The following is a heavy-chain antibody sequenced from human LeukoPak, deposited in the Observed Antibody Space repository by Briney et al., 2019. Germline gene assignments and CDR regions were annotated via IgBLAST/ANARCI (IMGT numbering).Heavy chain of an antibody. J-gene: IGHJ4*02. CDR1: GFTFSSYG. D-gene: IGHD1-26*01. V-gene: IGHV3-33*06. CDR3: AKGAGSYYRHTFDY. CDR2: IWYDGSNK. Sequence: GGSLRLSCAASGFTFSSYGMHWVRQAPGKGLEWVAVIWYDGSNKYYADSVKGRFTISRDNSKNTLYLQMNSLRAEDTAVYYCAKGAGSYYRHTFDYWGQGTLVTVSS.